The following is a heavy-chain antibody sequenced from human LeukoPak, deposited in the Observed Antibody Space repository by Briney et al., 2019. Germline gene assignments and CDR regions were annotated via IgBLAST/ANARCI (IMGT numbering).Heavy chain of an antibody. CDR3: ARGAMVRGVGGDY. D-gene: IGHD3-10*01. J-gene: IGHJ4*02. Sequence: SGTLSLTCAVYGGSFSGYYWSWIRQPPGKGLEWIGEINHSGSTNYNPSLKSRVTISVDTSKNQFSLKLSSVTAADTAVYYCARGAMVRGVGGDYWGQGTLVTVSS. CDR2: INHSGST. V-gene: IGHV4-34*01. CDR1: GGSFSGYY.